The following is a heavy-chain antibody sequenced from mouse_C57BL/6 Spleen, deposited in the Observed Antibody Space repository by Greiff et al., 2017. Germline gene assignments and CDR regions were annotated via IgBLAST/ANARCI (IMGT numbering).Heavy chain of an antibody. CDR1: GFTFSDYG. CDR2: ISSGSSTI. Sequence: EVMLVESGGGLVKPGGSLKLSCAASGFTFSDYGMHWVRQAPEKGLEWVAYISSGSSTIYYADTVKGRFTISRDNAKNTLFRQMTSLRSEDTAMYYCARDGNWYFDYWGQGTTLTVSS. J-gene: IGHJ2*01. D-gene: IGHD4-1*02. CDR3: ARDGNWYFDY. V-gene: IGHV5-17*01.